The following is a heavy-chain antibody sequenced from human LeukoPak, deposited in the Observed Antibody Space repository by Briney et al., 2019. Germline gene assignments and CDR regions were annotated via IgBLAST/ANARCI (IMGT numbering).Heavy chain of an antibody. CDR3: ARFSTNDAFDI. V-gene: IGHV4-59*01. CDR1: GGSISSYY. CDR2: IYYSGST. Sequence: SETLSLTCTVSGGSISSYYWSWNRQPPGKGLEWIGYIYYSGSTNYNPSLKSRVTISVDTSKNQFSLKLSSVTAADTAVYYCARFSTNDAFDIWGQGTMVTVSS. J-gene: IGHJ3*02. D-gene: IGHD1-26*01.